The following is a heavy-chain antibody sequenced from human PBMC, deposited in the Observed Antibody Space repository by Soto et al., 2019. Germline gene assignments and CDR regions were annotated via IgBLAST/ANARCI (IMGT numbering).Heavy chain of an antibody. J-gene: IGHJ4*02. D-gene: IGHD3-16*01. CDR2: ISWNSGSI. CDR3: VRGLGGRGGGY. CDR1: GFTFDDYA. V-gene: IGHV3-9*01. Sequence: EVQLVESGGGLVQPGRSLRLSCAASGFTFDDYAMHWVRQAPGKGLEWVSGISWNSGSIGYADSVKGRFTISRDNAKNSLYLQMNSRRAEDTALYSGVRGLGGRGGGYWGQGTLVTVSS.